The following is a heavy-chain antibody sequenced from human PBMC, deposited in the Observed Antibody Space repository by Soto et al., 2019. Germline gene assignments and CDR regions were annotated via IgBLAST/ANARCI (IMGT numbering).Heavy chain of an antibody. D-gene: IGHD2-8*02. CDR1: GFSLSTSGVG. CDR2: IFWDDDK. Sequence: QITLKESGPTLVKPTQTLTLTCSFSGFSLSTSGVGVGWIRQPPEKALEWLALIFWDDDKRYSPSLKSRIIITMNISKNKVVLTLSIMDPLDTTTYFCARILTGTGAHFVHWGQVDLVTVYS. CDR3: ARILTGTGAHFVH. V-gene: IGHV2-5*02. J-gene: IGHJ4*02.